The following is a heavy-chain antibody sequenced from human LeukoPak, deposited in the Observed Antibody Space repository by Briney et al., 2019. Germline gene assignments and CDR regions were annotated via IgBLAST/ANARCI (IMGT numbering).Heavy chain of an antibody. Sequence: GGSLRLSCAASGFTFSSYWMSWVRQAPGKGLEWVANIKQDGSEKYYVDSVRGRFTISRDNAKNSLYLQMNSLSAEDTAVYYCATTDIYPLSWVWFDYWGQGTLVTVSS. J-gene: IGHJ4*02. V-gene: IGHV3-7*01. CDR1: GFTFSSYW. D-gene: IGHD6-13*01. CDR2: IKQDGSEK. CDR3: ATTDIYPLSWVWFDY.